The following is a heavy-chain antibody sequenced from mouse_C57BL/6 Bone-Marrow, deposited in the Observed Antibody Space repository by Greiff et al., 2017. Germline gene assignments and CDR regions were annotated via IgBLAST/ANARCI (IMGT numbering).Heavy chain of an antibody. V-gene: IGHV2-9-1*01. D-gene: IGHD1-1*01. CDR1: GFSLTSYA. Sequence: VKVVESGPGLVAPSQSLSITCTVSGFSLTSYAISWVRQPPGKGLEWLGVIWTGGGTKYNSALKSRLSISKDNSKSQVFLKMNSLQTDDTARYYCARKGVVAPYFDVWGTGTTVTVSS. CDR3: ARKGVVAPYFDV. CDR2: IWTGGGT. J-gene: IGHJ1*03.